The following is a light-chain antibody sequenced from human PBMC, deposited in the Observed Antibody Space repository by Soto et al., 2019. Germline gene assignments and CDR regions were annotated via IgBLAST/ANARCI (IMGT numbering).Light chain of an antibody. CDR1: SSNIGSNY. CDR3: AAWDDSLSAPYV. J-gene: IGLJ1*01. CDR2: RNN. Sequence: QSVLTQPPSASGTPGRRVTISCSGSSSNIGSNYVYWYQQLPGTAPKLLIYRNNQRPSGVPDRFSGSKSGTSASLAISGLRSEDEADYYCAAWDDSLSAPYVFGTGTKLTVL. V-gene: IGLV1-47*01.